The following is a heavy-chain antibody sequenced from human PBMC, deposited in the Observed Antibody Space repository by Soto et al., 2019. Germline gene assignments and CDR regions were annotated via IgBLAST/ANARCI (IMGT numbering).Heavy chain of an antibody. J-gene: IGHJ5*02. CDR1: GGYISSSSYY. D-gene: IGHD2-8*01. Sequence: PSETLSLTCNVSGGYISSSSYYCCLIRQPPRKGLELIGSIYYSGSTYYNPSLKSRVTISVDTSKNQFSLKLSSVTAADTAVYYCARHGGLMVYASWFDPWGQGTLVTVSS. V-gene: IGHV4-39*01. CDR2: IYYSGST. CDR3: ARHGGLMVYASWFDP.